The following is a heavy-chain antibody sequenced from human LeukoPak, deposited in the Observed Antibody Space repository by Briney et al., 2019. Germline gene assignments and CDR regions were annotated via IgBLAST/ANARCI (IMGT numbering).Heavy chain of an antibody. D-gene: IGHD6-6*01. CDR3: ARDRGTTSSAGYYFDT. V-gene: IGHV3-33*01. CDR1: GFTFSTFG. J-gene: IGHJ4*02. CDR2: IWYDGSDK. Sequence: GGSLRLSCAASGFTFSTFGMHWVRQAPGKGLKWVAIIWYDGSDKYYADSVKGRFTVSRDNSKNTLHLQVNSLRAEDTAVYYCARDRGTTSSAGYYFDTWGQGALVTVSS.